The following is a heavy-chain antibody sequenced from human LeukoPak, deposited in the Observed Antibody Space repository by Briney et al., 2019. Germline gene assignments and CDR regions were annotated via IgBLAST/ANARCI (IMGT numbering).Heavy chain of an antibody. J-gene: IGHJ3*02. CDR3: ARDNDADSFDAFDI. CDR1: GFTFSRYG. Sequence: GRSLRLSCAASGFTFSRYGMHWVRQAPGKGLEWVAVMWYDGSNRNYADSVKGRFTISRDNSKNTLYLQMNSLRAEDTAVYYCARDNDADSFDAFDIWGQGTMVTVSS. D-gene: IGHD4-17*01. CDR2: MWYDGSNR. V-gene: IGHV3-33*01.